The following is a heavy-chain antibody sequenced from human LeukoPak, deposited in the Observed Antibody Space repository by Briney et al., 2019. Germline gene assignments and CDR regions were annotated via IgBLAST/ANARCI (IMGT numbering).Heavy chain of an antibody. CDR2: INHSGST. V-gene: IGHV4-34*01. J-gene: IGHJ4*02. Sequence: SETLSLTCAVYGGSFSGYYWSWIRQPPGKGLEWIGEINHSGSTNYNPSLKSRVTISVDTSKNQFSLKLSSVTAADTAVYYCARTTIVVVPAVGFDYWGQGTLVTVSS. CDR1: GGSFSGYY. CDR3: ARTTIVVVPAVGFDY. D-gene: IGHD2-2*01.